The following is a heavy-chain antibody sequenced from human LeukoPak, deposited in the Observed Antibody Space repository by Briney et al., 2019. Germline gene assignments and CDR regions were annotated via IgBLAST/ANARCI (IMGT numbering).Heavy chain of an antibody. Sequence: SETLSLTCTVSGGSISSSSYYWGWIRQPPGKGLEWIGSIYYSGSTYYNPSLKSRVTISVDTSKNQFSLKLSSVTAADTAVYYCARLAYSYGFDYWGQGTLVTVSS. CDR2: IYYSGST. V-gene: IGHV4-39*07. D-gene: IGHD5-18*01. CDR1: GGSISSSSYY. CDR3: ARLAYSYGFDY. J-gene: IGHJ4*02.